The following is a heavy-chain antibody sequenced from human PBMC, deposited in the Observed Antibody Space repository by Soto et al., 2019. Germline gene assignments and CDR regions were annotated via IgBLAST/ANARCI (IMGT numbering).Heavy chain of an antibody. V-gene: IGHV4-4*02. D-gene: IGHD6-19*01. CDR3: ARHIGVTGTRGFDY. CDR1: GGSISETYW. J-gene: IGHJ4*01. Sequence: QVQLQESGPGLVEPSETLSLTCAVSGGSISETYWWSWVRQPPGKGLEWIGEISYRGTTHYNPSLRSRVTISMDTSRNQISLTLISVTAADSASYYCARHIGVTGTRGFDYWGHGNLVTVSS. CDR2: ISYRGTT.